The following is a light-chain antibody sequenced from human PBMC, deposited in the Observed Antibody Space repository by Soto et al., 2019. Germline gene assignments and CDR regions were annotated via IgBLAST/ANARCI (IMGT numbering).Light chain of an antibody. CDR2: SAS. J-gene: IGKJ5*01. V-gene: IGKV3-15*01. CDR1: QSVSSK. CDR3: QPLQGSPSI. Sequence: IQMPQGRATPALSPVRRASLSCRASQSVSSKLAWYQQRPGQAPRLLIYSASTRATGIPARFSRSGSGTEVSLPISSLQPEDFVTFYEQPLQGSPSIIGQGTRLEIK.